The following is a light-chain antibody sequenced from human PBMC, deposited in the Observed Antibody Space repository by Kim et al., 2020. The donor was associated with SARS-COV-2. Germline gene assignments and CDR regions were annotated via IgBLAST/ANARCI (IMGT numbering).Light chain of an antibody. CDR2: QDS. CDR1: KLGDKY. V-gene: IGLV3-1*01. CDR3: QAWDSSTWV. Sequence: VSPGQTASLTCSGDKLGDKYACWYQQKPGQSPVLVIYQDSKRPSGIPDRFSGSNSGNTATLTISGTQAMDEADYYCQAWDSSTWVFGGGTQLTVL. J-gene: IGLJ3*02.